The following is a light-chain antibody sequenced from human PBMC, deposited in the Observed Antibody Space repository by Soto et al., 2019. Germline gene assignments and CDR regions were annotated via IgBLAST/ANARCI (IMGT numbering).Light chain of an antibody. CDR3: SSYAGSYTVV. V-gene: IGLV2-11*01. Sequence: QSALTQPRSESGSPGQSVTISCTGTSNDVGGYNFVSWYQQHPGKVPKLFIYDVSRRPSGVPDRFSGSKSGNTASLTISGLQAEDEADYYCSSYAGSYTVVFGGGTKLTVL. CDR2: DVS. J-gene: IGLJ2*01. CDR1: SNDVGGYNF.